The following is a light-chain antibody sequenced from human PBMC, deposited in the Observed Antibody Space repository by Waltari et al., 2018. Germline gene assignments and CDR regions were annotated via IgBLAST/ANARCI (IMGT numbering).Light chain of an antibody. CDR3: QQYNDWWT. J-gene: IGKJ1*01. V-gene: IGKV3-15*01. CDR2: GAS. Sequence: EIVMTQSPATLSVSPGESATLSCRASQSVSSSLARYQQKAGQAPRLLLYGASTRATGISARFSGSGYGTEFTLTISSLQSEDFAVYYCQQYNDWWTFGPGTKVELK. CDR1: QSVSSS.